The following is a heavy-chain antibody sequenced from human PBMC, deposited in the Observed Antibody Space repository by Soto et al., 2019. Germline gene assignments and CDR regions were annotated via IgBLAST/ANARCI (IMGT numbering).Heavy chain of an antibody. D-gene: IGHD3-16*02. CDR3: ARIVDDY. CDR2: ISGSGDST. CDR1: GLSFSTQV. J-gene: IGHJ4*02. Sequence: PGGSLRLSFAVSGLSFSTQVFRWVRQAPGKGPECVSTISGSGDSTYYADSVKGRFTISRGNSKNTLYLQLNSLRAEDTALYYCARIVDDYWGQGTLVTVSS. V-gene: IGHV3-23*01.